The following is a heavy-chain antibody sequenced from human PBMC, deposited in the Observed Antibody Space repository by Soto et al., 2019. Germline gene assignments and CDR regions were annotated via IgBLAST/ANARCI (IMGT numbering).Heavy chain of an antibody. D-gene: IGHD7-27*01. V-gene: IGHV1-3*01. CDR3: ARDTGDGTFDF. J-gene: IGHJ4*02. Sequence: QVHLVQSGAEVRKPGASVKVSCKASGYTFSSYAMHWVRQAPGQRLEWIGWINAGYGNTKSSQKFQDRVTISRDTSVSTAYLELTSLRSEATAVYYCARDTGDGTFDFWGQGTLVTVSS. CDR2: INAGYGNT. CDR1: GYTFSSYA.